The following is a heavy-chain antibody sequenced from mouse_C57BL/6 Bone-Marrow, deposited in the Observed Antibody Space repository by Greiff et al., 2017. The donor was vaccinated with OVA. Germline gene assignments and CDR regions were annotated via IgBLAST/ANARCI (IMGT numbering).Heavy chain of an antibody. CDR1: GYTFTSYW. V-gene: IGHV1-61*01. CDR2: IYPSDSET. Sequence: QVQLQQSGAELVRPGSSVKLSCKASGYTFTSYWMDWVKQRPGQGLEWIGNIYPSDSETHYNQKFKDKATLTVDKSSSTAYMQLSSLTSEDSAVYYCSIGRALRLLTYWGQGTTLTVSS. CDR3: SIGRALRLLTY. D-gene: IGHD2-3*01. J-gene: IGHJ2*01.